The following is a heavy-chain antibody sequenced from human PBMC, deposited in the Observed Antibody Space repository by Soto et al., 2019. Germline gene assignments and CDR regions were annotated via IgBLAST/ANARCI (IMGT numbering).Heavy chain of an antibody. J-gene: IGHJ4*02. V-gene: IGHV3-72*01. CDR1: GFTFSDHY. Sequence: PGGSLRLSCAASGFTFSDHYMDWVRQAPGKGLEWVGRRRNKANSYSTEYAASVKGRFTISRDESKNSLYLQMNSLKTEDTAVYYCARFSGSYTRGLDYWGQGTLVTVSS. CDR3: ARFSGSYTRGLDY. D-gene: IGHD1-26*01. CDR2: RRNKANSYST.